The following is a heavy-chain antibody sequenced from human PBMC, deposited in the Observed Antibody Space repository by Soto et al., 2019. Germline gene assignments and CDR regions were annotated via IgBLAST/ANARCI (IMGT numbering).Heavy chain of an antibody. CDR1: GYTFTGYY. Sequence: AASVKVSYKASGYTFTGYYVHWVRQAPGQGLEWMGWINPNSGDTYLAQRFQGRVTMNRDTSIGTAYTELSGLTSDDTADYYCGKGGAILEAGTKVYLYNEMDVWHPETATTVSS. CDR2: INPNSGDT. D-gene: IGHD2-15*01. CDR3: GKGGAILEAGTKVYLYNEMDV. J-gene: IGHJ6*02. V-gene: IGHV1-2*02.